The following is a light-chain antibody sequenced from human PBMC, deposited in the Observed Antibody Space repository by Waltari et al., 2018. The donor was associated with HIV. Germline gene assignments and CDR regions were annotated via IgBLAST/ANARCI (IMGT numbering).Light chain of an antibody. CDR3: CSDAGSNTVV. CDR2: DVT. CDR1: IGDVGAFNY. V-gene: IGLV2-8*01. J-gene: IGLJ2*01. Sequence: QSALTQPPSAYGSPGQSVTISCTGPIGDVGAFNYVSWYQKHPDTAPRLIIYDVTMRPSGVPDRFSGSRSGNTASLTVSGLQADDEAYYYCCSDAGSNTVVFGGGTKLTVL.